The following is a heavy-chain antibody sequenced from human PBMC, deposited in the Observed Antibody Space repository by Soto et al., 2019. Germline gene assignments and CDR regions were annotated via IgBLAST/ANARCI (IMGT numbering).Heavy chain of an antibody. CDR2: IYHSGSI. J-gene: IGHJ4*02. CDR1: GYSITSNNW. Sequence: SETLSLTCAVSGYSITSNNWWRWVRQPPGKGLEWILEIYHSGSINYNPSLNSRVTISVDKSKNHFSLNLISVNAADTAVYYCARDARGYSYFDYWGQGNLVTVX. CDR3: ARDARGYSYFDY. D-gene: IGHD5-18*01. V-gene: IGHV4-4*02.